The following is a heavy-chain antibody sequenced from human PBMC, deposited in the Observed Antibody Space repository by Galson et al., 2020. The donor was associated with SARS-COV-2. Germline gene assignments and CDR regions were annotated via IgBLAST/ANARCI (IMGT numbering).Heavy chain of an antibody. CDR3: ARGPYCSASSCSPGWFDP. Sequence: GESLKISCEASGFTFSSYAMHWVRQAPGKGLEWVALIWYDGSEEYYGDSVKGRFTISRDNSKRTLQLQMNDLTTEDTAVYYCARGPYCSASSCSPGWFDPWGQGTLVTISS. CDR1: GFTFSSYA. CDR2: IWYDGSEE. D-gene: IGHD2-15*01. J-gene: IGHJ5*02. V-gene: IGHV3-33*01.